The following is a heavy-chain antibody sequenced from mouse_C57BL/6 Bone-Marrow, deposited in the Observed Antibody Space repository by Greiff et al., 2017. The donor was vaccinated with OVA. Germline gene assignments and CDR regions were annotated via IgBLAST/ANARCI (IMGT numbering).Heavy chain of an antibody. CDR1: GYTFTSYG. J-gene: IGHJ2*01. Sequence: QVQLKQSGAELARPGASVKLSCKASGYTFTSYGISWVKQRTGQGLEWIGEIYPRSGNTYYHEKFKGKATLTADKSSSTAYLELRSLTSEDSAVYFCARVKGVRLLPYYLDYWGQGTTLTVTS. CDR2: IYPRSGNT. CDR3: ARVKGVRLLPYYLDY. V-gene: IGHV1-81*01. D-gene: IGHD1-2*01.